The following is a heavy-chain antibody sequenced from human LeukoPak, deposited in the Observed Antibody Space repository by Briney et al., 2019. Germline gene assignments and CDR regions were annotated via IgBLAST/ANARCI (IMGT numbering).Heavy chain of an antibody. J-gene: IGHJ6*02. CDR3: AKTRPYSSGWYTSVRYYYYGMDV. Sequence: GRSPRLSCAASGFTFSSYGMHWVRQAPGKGLEWVAVISYDGSNKYYADSVKGRFTISRDNSKNTLYLQMNSLRAEDTAVYYCAKTRPYSSGWYTSVRYYYYGMDVWGQGTTVTVSS. CDR2: ISYDGSNK. D-gene: IGHD6-19*01. CDR1: GFTFSSYG. V-gene: IGHV3-30*18.